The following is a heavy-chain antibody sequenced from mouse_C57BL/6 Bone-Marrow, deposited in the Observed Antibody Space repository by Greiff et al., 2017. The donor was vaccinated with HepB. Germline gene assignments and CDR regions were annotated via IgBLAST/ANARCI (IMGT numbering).Heavy chain of an antibody. CDR3: ARGPYYYGSSPFAMDY. CDR2: ILPGSGST. CDR1: GYTFTGYW. V-gene: IGHV1-9*01. Sequence: QVQLKQSGAELMKPGASVKLSCKATGYTFTGYWIEWVKQRPGHGLEWIGEILPGSGSTNYNEKFKGKATFTADTSSNTAYMQLSSLTTEDSAIYYCARGPYYYGSSPFAMDYWGQGTSVTVSS. D-gene: IGHD1-1*01. J-gene: IGHJ4*01.